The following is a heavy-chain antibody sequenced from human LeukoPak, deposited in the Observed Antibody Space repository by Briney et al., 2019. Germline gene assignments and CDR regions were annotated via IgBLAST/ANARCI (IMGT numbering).Heavy chain of an antibody. CDR2: INHSGST. V-gene: IGHV4-34*01. CDR3: ARGPSYCSSTSCYGAYYYYGMDV. J-gene: IGHJ6*02. Sequence: SETLSLTCAVYGGSFSGYYWSWIRQPPGKGLEWIGEINHSGSTNYNPSLKSRVTISVDTSKNQFSLKLSSVTAADMAVYYCARGPSYCSSTSCYGAYYYYGMDVWGQGTTVTVSS. D-gene: IGHD2-2*01. CDR1: GGSFSGYY.